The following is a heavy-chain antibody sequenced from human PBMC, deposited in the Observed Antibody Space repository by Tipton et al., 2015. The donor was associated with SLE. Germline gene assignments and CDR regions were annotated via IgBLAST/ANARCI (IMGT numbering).Heavy chain of an antibody. V-gene: IGHV4-39*07. CDR2: IYYSGST. CDR1: GGFISGSGYY. J-gene: IGHJ3*02. Sequence: TLSLTCPLSGGFISGSGYYWGWIRQPPGKGLEWIGNIYYSGSTYYNPSLNSRVTLSIDTSRNQSSLKLSSVTAADTAVYYCARMSSGWSVGAFDIWGQGRMVTVSS. CDR3: ARMSSGWSVGAFDI. D-gene: IGHD6-13*01.